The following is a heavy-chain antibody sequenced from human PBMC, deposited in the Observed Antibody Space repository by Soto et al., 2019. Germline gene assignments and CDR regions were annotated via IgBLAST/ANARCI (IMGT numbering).Heavy chain of an antibody. Sequence: SATLSLTCTVSGGSISSYYWSWIRQPPGKGLEWIGYIYYSGSTNYNPSLKSRVTISVDTSKNQFSLKLSSVTAADTAVYYCARIAAAGKLRPNFDYWGQGTLVTVSS. D-gene: IGHD6-13*01. J-gene: IGHJ4*02. CDR1: GGSISSYY. V-gene: IGHV4-59*01. CDR2: IYYSGST. CDR3: ARIAAAGKLRPNFDY.